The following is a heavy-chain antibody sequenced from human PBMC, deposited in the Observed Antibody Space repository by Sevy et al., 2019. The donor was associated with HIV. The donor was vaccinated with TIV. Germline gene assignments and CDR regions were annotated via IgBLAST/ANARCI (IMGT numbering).Heavy chain of an antibody. CDR2: IYYSGST. CDR3: ARHWDSSGWYAYNWFDP. CDR1: GGSISSSSYY. Sequence: SETLSLTCTVSGGSISSSSYYWGWIRQPPGKGLEWIGSIYYSGSTYYNPSLKSRVTISVHTSKNQFSLRLGSVTAADTAVYYCARHWDSSGWYAYNWFDPWGQGTLVTVSS. D-gene: IGHD6-19*01. V-gene: IGHV4-39*01. J-gene: IGHJ5*02.